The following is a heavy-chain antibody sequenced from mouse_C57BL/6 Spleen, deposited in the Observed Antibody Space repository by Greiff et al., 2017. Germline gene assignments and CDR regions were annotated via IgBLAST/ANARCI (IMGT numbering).Heavy chain of an antibody. CDR2: IYPGDGDT. J-gene: IGHJ2*01. CDR3: ARRGGYDVGFDY. V-gene: IGHV1-80*01. CDR1: GYAFSSYW. D-gene: IGHD2-2*01. Sequence: QVQLQQSGAELVKPGASVKISCKASGYAFSSYWMNWVKQRPGKGLEWIGQIYPGDGDTNYNGKFKGKATLTADTSSSTAYMQLSSLTSEDSAVYFCARRGGYDVGFDYWGQGTTLTVSS.